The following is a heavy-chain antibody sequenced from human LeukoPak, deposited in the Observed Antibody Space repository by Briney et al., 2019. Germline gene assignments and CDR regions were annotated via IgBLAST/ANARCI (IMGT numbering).Heavy chain of an antibody. Sequence: SETLSLTCTVSGGSISSYYWTWIRKPPGKGLEWIGYIYHSGSTNYNPSLKSRVTISVDTSKNQFSLKLSSVTAADTGVYYCARESVRPYFDYWGQGTLVTVSS. D-gene: IGHD2-8*01. J-gene: IGHJ4*02. V-gene: IGHV4-59*12. CDR2: IYHSGST. CDR1: GGSISSYY. CDR3: ARESVRPYFDY.